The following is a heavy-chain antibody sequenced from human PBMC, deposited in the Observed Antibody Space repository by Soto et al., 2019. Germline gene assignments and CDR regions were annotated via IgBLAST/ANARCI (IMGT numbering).Heavy chain of an antibody. Sequence: QVQLVESGGGVVQPGRSLRLSCAASGFTFSNYGMHWVRQAPGKGLEWVAVISYDGNNKYYADSVKGRFTISRDNSKNKQYLQVNSMRAEGTAVYYCAKGESSGYYYPAPDSWGQGTLVTVSS. CDR2: ISYDGNNK. D-gene: IGHD3-22*01. CDR3: AKGESSGYYYPAPDS. CDR1: GFTFSNYG. V-gene: IGHV3-30*18. J-gene: IGHJ4*02.